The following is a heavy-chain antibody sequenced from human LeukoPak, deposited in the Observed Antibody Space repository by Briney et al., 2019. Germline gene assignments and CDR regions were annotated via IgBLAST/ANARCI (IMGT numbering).Heavy chain of an antibody. J-gene: IGHJ5*02. Sequence: GASVKVSCKASGYTFTSYGISWVRQAPGQGLEWMGWISAYNGNTNNAQKLQGRVTMNTDTSTSTAYMELRSLRSDDTAVYYCARGKAGRLLWFGSNWFDPWGQGTVVTVSS. CDR2: ISAYNGNT. V-gene: IGHV1-18*01. CDR3: ARGKAGRLLWFGSNWFDP. D-gene: IGHD3-10*01. CDR1: GYTFTSYG.